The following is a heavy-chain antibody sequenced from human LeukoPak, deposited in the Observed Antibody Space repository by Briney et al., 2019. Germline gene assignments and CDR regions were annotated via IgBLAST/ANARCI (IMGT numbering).Heavy chain of an antibody. J-gene: IGHJ4*02. CDR2: ISSNGGST. CDR1: GFTFSSYA. V-gene: IGHV3-64*01. Sequence: GGSLRLSCAASGFTFSSYAMHWVRQAPGKGLEYVSAISSNGGSTYYANSVKGRLTISRDNSKNTLYLQMGSLRAEDMAVYYCARDSSYDSSGYCLDYWGQGTLVTVSS. D-gene: IGHD3-22*01. CDR3: ARDSSYDSSGYCLDY.